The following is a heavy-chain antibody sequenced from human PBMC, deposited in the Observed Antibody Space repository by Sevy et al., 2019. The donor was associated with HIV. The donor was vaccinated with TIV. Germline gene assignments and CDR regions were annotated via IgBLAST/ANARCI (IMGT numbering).Heavy chain of an antibody. Sequence: SETLSLTCTVSGGSFSSSSYYWNWIRQPAGRGLEWIGRIYTSGSTNYNPSLKSRVTMSVVTSKNQLSLKLSSVTAADTAVYYCAGRIAVAAFDYWGQGNLVTVSS. CDR3: AGRIAVAAFDY. J-gene: IGHJ4*02. CDR2: IYTSGST. CDR1: GGSFSSSSYY. D-gene: IGHD6-19*01. V-gene: IGHV4-61*02.